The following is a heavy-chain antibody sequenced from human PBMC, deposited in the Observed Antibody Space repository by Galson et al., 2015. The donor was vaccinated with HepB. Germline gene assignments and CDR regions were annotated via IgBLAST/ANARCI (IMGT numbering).Heavy chain of an antibody. D-gene: IGHD2-2*01. J-gene: IGHJ6*02. CDR1: GGSIDSGSYY. CDR2: IYYNGIT. V-gene: IGHV4-31*03. Sequence: TLSLTCTVSGGSIDSGSYYWNWIRQVPGKGLEWIGDIYYNGITHYGPSLKSRVTMSIDTSENQFFLRLRSVTAADTAVYYCARVTCNSNTCYRHYYFGLDVWGQGTPVTVSS. CDR3: ARVTCNSNTCYRHYYFGLDV.